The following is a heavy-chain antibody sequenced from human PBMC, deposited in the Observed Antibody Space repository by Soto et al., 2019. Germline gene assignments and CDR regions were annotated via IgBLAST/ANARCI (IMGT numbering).Heavy chain of an antibody. CDR2: IRISGSEM. J-gene: IGHJ4*02. CDR1: GFTFSDYN. D-gene: IGHD3-16*01. V-gene: IGHV3-48*02. CDR3: ARDSVYAFDY. Sequence: PGGSLRLSCAASGFTFSDYNMNWVRQAPGKGLEWVSNIRISGSEMWYAESVKGRFTISRDNAKNSLYLQMNSLRDEDTAVYYCARDSVYAFDYWGQRILVTVSS.